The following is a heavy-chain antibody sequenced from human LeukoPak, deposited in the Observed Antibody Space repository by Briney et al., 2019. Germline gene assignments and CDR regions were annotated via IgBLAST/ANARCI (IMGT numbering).Heavy chain of an antibody. CDR1: GFTFSSYA. J-gene: IGHJ6*03. D-gene: IGHD3-3*01. CDR2: ITRAGTT. Sequence: GGSLRLSCAASGFTFSSYAMSWVRQAPGKGLEWVSAITRAGTTYYADSVKGRFTISRDNSKNTLSLQMNSLRAEDTAVYYCAKNFWSDKYYYYYMDVWGKGTTVTVSS. CDR3: AKNFWSDKYYYYYMDV. V-gene: IGHV3-23*01.